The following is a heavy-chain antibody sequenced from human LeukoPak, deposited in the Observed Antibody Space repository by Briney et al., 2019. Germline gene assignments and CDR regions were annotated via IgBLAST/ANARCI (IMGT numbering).Heavy chain of an antibody. Sequence: ASVKVSCKASGYTFTSHYINWVRQAPGQGLEWMGIINPSGGSTTYAQKFQGRVTMTRDTSTSTVYMELSSLRSEDTAVYYCARELISGDWTWDIWGQGTRVTVSS. CDR3: ARELISGDWTWDI. D-gene: IGHD2-21*02. CDR1: GYTFTSHY. J-gene: IGHJ3*02. CDR2: INPSGGST. V-gene: IGHV1-46*01.